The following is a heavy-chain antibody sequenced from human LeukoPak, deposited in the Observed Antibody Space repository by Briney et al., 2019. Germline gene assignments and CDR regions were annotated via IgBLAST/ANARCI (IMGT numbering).Heavy chain of an antibody. CDR2: IRGSGGST. D-gene: IGHD3-22*01. CDR3: AKGRGNDSPWGFDP. J-gene: IGHJ5*02. CDR1: GFTFSSYA. Sequence: GALRLSCAASGFTFSSYAMSWVRQAPGKGLEWVSGIRGSGGSTYYADSVKGRFTISRDNSKNTLYLQMNSLRAEDTAVYYCAKGRGNDSPWGFDPWGQGTLVTVPS. V-gene: IGHV3-23*01.